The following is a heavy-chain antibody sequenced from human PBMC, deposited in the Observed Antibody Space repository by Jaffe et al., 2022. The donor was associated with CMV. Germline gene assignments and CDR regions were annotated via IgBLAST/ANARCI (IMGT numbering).Heavy chain of an antibody. CDR1: GYSFTSYW. CDR3: ARPIAAAGELNAFDI. Sequence: EVQLVQSGAEVKKPGESLRISCKGSGYSFTSYWISWVRQMPGKGLEWMGRIDPSDSYTNYSPSFQGHVTISADKSISTAYLQWSSLKASDTAMYYCARPIAAAGELNAFDIWGQGTMVTVSS. CDR2: IDPSDSYT. V-gene: IGHV5-10-1*03. D-gene: IGHD6-13*01. J-gene: IGHJ3*02.